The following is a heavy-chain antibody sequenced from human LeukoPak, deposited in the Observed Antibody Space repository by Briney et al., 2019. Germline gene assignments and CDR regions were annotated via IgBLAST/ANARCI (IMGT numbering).Heavy chain of an antibody. CDR3: AKDQPNYGDDY. CDR2: ISYDGSNK. J-gene: IGHJ4*02. Sequence: GGSLRLSCAASGFTFSSYGMHWVRQAPGKGLEWVAVISYDGSNKYYADSVKGRFTISRDNSKNTLYLQMNSLRAEDTAVYYCAKDQPNYGDDYWGQGTLVTVSS. CDR1: GFTFSSYG. V-gene: IGHV3-30*18. D-gene: IGHD4-17*01.